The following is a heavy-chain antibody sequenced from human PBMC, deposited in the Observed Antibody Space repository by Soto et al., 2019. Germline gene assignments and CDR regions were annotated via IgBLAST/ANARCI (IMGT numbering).Heavy chain of an antibody. CDR2: ISTYNGNT. Sequence: QVQLLQSGAEVKKPGASVRVSCKASGYSFTSFGISWVRQAPGQGLEWVGRISTYNGNTKYSQKLEGRVTVSTDTSTRSSYMVLRSLRSDDTAVYYSARDPQYCTSPQVCDDCGQGTRLTVSS. V-gene: IGHV1-18*01. CDR3: ARDPQYCTSPQVCDD. J-gene: IGHJ4*02. CDR1: GYSFTSFG. D-gene: IGHD6-6*01.